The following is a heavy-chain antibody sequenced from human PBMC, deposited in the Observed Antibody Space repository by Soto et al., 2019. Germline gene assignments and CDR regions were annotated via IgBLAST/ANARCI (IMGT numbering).Heavy chain of an antibody. J-gene: IGHJ5*02. D-gene: IGHD2-15*01. CDR1: GYTFTSYA. CDR3: ARDQFLSTVVVAADNWFDP. CDR2: INAGNGNT. Sequence: ASVKVSCKASGYTFTSYARHWVRQAPGQRLEWMGWINAGNGNTKYSQKFQGRVTITRDTSTSTAYMELRSLRSDDTAVYYCARDQFLSTVVVAADNWFDPWGQGTLVTVSS. V-gene: IGHV1-3*01.